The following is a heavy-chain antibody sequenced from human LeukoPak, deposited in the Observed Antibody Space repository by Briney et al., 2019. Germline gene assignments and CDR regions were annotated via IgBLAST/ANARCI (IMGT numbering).Heavy chain of an antibody. D-gene: IGHD2-21*01. CDR3: LWWDY. J-gene: IGHJ4*02. V-gene: IGHV3-15*01. Sequence: GGSLRLSWVASGFTFSTAWMSWLRQAPGKGLEWVGRIKSNSDGGTTDYAASVKGRFTISRDDSKNTVYLQMNSLKTEDTAVYYCLWWDYWGQGTLVTVSS. CDR2: IKSNSDGGTT. CDR1: GFTFSTAW.